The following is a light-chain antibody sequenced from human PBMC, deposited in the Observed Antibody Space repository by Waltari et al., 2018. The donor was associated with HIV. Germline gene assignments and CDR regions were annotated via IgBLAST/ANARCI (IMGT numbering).Light chain of an antibody. CDR1: QSVSNNY. Sequence: EIVLTQSPGTLSLSPGERATLSCRASQSVSNNYLAWYQQTPGQAPRLLIDGASSRATGIPDRFSGSGSGTDFTLTISRLEPEDFAVYYCQQYGGSSFTFGPGTKVDIK. CDR2: GAS. CDR3: QQYGGSSFT. J-gene: IGKJ3*01. V-gene: IGKV3-20*01.